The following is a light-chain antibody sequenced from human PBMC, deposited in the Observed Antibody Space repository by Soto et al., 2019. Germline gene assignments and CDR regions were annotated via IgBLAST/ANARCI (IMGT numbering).Light chain of an antibody. J-gene: IGLJ1*01. V-gene: IGLV2-11*01. CDR1: GSDVGGSKF. Sequence: VLTQPRSVSGSPGQSVTMSCTGTGSDVGGSKFVSWYQQHPGKVPKLMIYDVNKRPSGVPDRFSGSKSGNTASLTISGLLAEDEADYYCCSHAGTYYVFGTGTKVTVL. CDR2: DVN. CDR3: CSHAGTYYV.